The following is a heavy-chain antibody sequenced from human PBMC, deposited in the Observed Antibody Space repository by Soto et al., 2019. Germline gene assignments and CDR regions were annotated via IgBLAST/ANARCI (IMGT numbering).Heavy chain of an antibody. CDR1: GGSFSGYY. CDR2: INHSGST. V-gene: IGHV4-34*01. CDR3: AREARGYSYGSYFDY. Sequence: SPTLSLTRAFYGGSFSGYYWSRLRQPPGKGLEWIGEINHSGSTNYNPSLKSRVTISVDTSKNQFSLKLSSVTAADTAVYYCAREARGYSYGSYFDYWGQGTLVT. D-gene: IGHD5-18*01. J-gene: IGHJ4*02.